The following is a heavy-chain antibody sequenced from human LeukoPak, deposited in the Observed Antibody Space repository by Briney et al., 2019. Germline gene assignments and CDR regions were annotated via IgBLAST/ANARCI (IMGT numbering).Heavy chain of an antibody. D-gene: IGHD6-19*01. CDR3: XFPGGSGWSFAY. CDR2: IRYDGSNK. V-gene: IGHV3-30*02. J-gene: IGHJ4*02. CDR1: GFTFSSYG. Sequence: SGGSLRLSCAASGFTFSSYGMHWVRQAPGKGLEWVAFIRYDGSNKYYADSVKGRFTISRDNSKNTLYLQMKSLRAEDTAVYYCXFPGGSGWSFAYWVQGTLVTVSS.